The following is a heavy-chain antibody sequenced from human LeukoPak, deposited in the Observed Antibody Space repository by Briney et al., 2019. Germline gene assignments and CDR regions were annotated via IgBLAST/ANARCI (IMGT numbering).Heavy chain of an antibody. V-gene: IGHV4-61*02. CDR1: GCSISSGSYY. CDR3: ARTSYYYDSSGYYYYFDY. J-gene: IGHJ4*02. CDR2: IYTSGST. D-gene: IGHD3-22*01. Sequence: SETLSLTCTVSGCSISSGSYYCSWIRQPAGKGLEWIGRIYTSGSTNYNPSLKSRVTISVDTSKNQFSLKLRSVTAADTAVYYCARTSYYYDSSGYYYYFDYWGQGTLVTVSS.